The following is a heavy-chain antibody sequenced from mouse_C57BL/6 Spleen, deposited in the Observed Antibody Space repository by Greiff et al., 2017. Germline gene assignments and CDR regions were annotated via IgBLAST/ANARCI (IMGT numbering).Heavy chain of an antibody. D-gene: IGHD1-1*01. Sequence: QVTLKESGPGILQSSQTLSLTCSFSGFSLSTSGMGVSWIRQPSGKGLEWLAHIYWDDDKRYNPSLKSRLTISKDTSRNQVFLKITSVDTAYTATYYCARERGVDYFDYWGQGTTLTVSS. V-gene: IGHV8-12*01. J-gene: IGHJ2*01. CDR1: GFSLSTSGMG. CDR2: IYWDDDK. CDR3: ARERGVDYFDY.